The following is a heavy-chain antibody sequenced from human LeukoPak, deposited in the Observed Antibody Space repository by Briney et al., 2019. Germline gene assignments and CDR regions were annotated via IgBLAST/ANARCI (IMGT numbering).Heavy chain of an antibody. D-gene: IGHD6-19*01. Sequence: GGSLRLSCAASGFTFSSYAMGWVRQAPGKGLEWVSAISDSGDRTYYADSVKGRFTLSRDNTKNTLYLQKNSLRAEDTAVYYCAKDARRSSGWWFFDHWGQGTLVTVSS. CDR3: AKDARRSSGWWFFDH. J-gene: IGHJ4*02. V-gene: IGHV3-23*01. CDR1: GFTFSSYA. CDR2: ISDSGDRT.